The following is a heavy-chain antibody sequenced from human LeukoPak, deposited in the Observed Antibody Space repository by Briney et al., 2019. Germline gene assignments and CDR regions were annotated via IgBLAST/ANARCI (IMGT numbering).Heavy chain of an antibody. CDR2: ISSNGGST. V-gene: IGHV3-64D*06. CDR1: GFTFSSYA. J-gene: IGHJ4*02. D-gene: IGHD6-13*01. CDR3: VHLSSSWCKGFDY. Sequence: GGSLRLSCSASGFTFSSYAMHWVRQAPGKGLEYVSAISSNGGSTYYADSVKGRFTISRDNSKNTLYLQMSSLRAEDTAVYYCVHLSSSWCKGFDYWGQGTLVTVSS.